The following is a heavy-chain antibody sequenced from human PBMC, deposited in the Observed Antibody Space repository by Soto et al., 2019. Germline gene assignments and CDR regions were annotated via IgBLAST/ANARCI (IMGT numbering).Heavy chain of an antibody. CDR1: GFTFSSYS. Sequence: EVQLVESGGGLVQPGGSLRLSCAASGFTFSSYSMNWVRQAPGKGLEWVSYISTSSSTIYYADSVKGRFTIARDNAKNSLYLQMNSLGAADTAVYYCARDLWGVGVPGPWGQGTLVTVSS. D-gene: IGHD3-16*01. V-gene: IGHV3-48*01. CDR3: ARDLWGVGVPGP. CDR2: ISTSSSTI. J-gene: IGHJ5*02.